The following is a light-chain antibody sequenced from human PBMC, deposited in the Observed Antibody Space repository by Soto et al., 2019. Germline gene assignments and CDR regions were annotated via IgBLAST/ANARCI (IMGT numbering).Light chain of an antibody. CDR2: AAS. CDR3: QQSYSTPRT. J-gene: IGKJ2*01. V-gene: IGKV1-39*01. Sequence: DIQMTQSPSSLSASVGDRVTITCRASQGIGSSLNWCQQKPGKAPELLIYAASSLQSGVPSRFSGSGSGTDFTLTISSLQPEDFATYYCQQSYSTPRTFGQGTKLEIK. CDR1: QGIGSS.